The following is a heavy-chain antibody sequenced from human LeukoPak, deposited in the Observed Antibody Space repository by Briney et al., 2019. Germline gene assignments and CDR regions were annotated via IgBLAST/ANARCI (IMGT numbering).Heavy chain of an antibody. V-gene: IGHV1-69*04. Sequence: ASVKVSCKASGGTFSSYVISWVRQAPGQGLEWMGRIIPILGIANYAQKFQGRVTITADKSTSTAYMELSSLRSGDTAVYYCARYLVDQQLGISWFDPWGQGTLVTVSS. CDR3: ARYLVDQQLGISWFDP. CDR1: GGTFSSYV. D-gene: IGHD6-13*01. CDR2: IIPILGIA. J-gene: IGHJ5*02.